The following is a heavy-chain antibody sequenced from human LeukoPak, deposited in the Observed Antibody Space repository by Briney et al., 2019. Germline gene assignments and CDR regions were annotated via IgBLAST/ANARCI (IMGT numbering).Heavy chain of an antibody. CDR2: IHTSGST. Sequence: SETLSLTCAVYGGSFSGYYWSWIRQPAGKGLEWIGRIHTSGSTNYNPSLKSRVTISVDKSKNQFSLKLSSVTAADTAVYYCAREDYDDSGAWYFDLWGRGTLVTVSS. CDR1: GGSFSGYY. D-gene: IGHD3-3*01. CDR3: AREDYDDSGAWYFDL. J-gene: IGHJ2*01. V-gene: IGHV4-4*07.